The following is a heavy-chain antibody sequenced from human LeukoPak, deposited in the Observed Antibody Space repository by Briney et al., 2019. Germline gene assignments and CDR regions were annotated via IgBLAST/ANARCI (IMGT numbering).Heavy chain of an antibody. V-gene: IGHV4-39*07. CDR3: ARDAGSPSGMDV. CDR1: GGSISSSSYY. Sequence: SETLSLTCTVSGGSISSSSYYWGWIRQPPGKGLEWIGRIYTSGSTNYNPSLKSRVTMSVDTSKNQFSLKLSSVTAADTAVYYCARDAGSPSGMDVWGQGTTVTVSS. J-gene: IGHJ6*02. CDR2: IYTSGST. D-gene: IGHD2-15*01.